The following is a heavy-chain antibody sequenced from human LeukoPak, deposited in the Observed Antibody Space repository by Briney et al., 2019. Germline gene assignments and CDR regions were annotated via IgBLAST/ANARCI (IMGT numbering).Heavy chain of an antibody. D-gene: IGHD1-1*01. Sequence: GGSLRLSCAASGFTLGSYWMTWVRQAPRKGPEWAAAIKKDGSETYYVDSVKGRFTITRDNAKNSLYLQMSSLRVEDTAVYYCARTTYGDYWGQGTLVTVSS. CDR3: ARTTYGDY. CDR1: GFTLGSYW. J-gene: IGHJ4*02. V-gene: IGHV3-7*02. CDR2: IKKDGSET.